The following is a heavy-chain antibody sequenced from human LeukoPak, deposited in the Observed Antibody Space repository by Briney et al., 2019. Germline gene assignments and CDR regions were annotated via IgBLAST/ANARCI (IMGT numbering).Heavy chain of an antibody. CDR3: ARDLGIAVAGRDYYYYGMDV. D-gene: IGHD6-19*01. CDR1: GGSISSGGYS. J-gene: IGHJ6*02. Sequence: PSQTLSLTCAVSGGSISSGGYSWSWIRQPPGKGLEWIGYIYHSGSTYYNPSLRSRVTISVDTSKNQFSLKLSSVTAADTAVYYCARDLGIAVAGRDYYYYGMDVWGQGTTVTVSS. CDR2: IYHSGST. V-gene: IGHV4-30-2*01.